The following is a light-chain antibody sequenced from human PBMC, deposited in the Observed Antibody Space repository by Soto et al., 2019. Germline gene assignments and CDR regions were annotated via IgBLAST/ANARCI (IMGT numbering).Light chain of an antibody. CDR2: EVS. J-gene: IGLJ2*01. V-gene: IGLV2-14*01. CDR1: SSDVGGYNY. CDR3: GTWDSSLSVVV. Sequence: QSVLTQPASVSGSPGQSITISCTGTSSDVGGYNYVSWYQQHPGKAPKLMIYEVSDRPSGIPDRFSGSQSGTSATLGITGLQTGDEADYYCGTWDSSLSVVVFGGGTKLTVL.